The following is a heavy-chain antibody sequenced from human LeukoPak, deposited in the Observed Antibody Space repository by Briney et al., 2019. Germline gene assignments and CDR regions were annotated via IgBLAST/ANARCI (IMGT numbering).Heavy chain of an antibody. Sequence: SETLSLTCTVSGGSISPYYWNWIRQPPGKGLEWIGYIYYSGSTNYNPSLKSRVTISVDTSKNQFSLKLSSVTAADTAVYYCARDRGDYDSSGYYGYFDYWGQGALVTVSS. CDR2: IYYSGST. CDR3: ARDRGDYDSSGYYGYFDY. V-gene: IGHV4-59*01. CDR1: GGSISPYY. J-gene: IGHJ4*02. D-gene: IGHD3-22*01.